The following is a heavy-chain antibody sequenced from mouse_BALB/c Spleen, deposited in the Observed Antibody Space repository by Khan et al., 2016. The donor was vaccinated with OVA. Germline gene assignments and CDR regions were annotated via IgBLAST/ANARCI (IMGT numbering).Heavy chain of an antibody. Sequence: EVQLQESGPGLVKPSQSLSLTCSVTGYSITSGYYCNWIRQFPGNKLEWMGYISYDGSNNYNPSLRNRISVTRDTSKNQFFLKLNSVTTEDTATYDCVRARYGYDPAWFTYWGQGTLVTVSA. CDR2: ISYDGSN. CDR1: GYSITSGYY. CDR3: VRARYGYDPAWFTY. J-gene: IGHJ3*01. D-gene: IGHD2-2*01. V-gene: IGHV3-6*02.